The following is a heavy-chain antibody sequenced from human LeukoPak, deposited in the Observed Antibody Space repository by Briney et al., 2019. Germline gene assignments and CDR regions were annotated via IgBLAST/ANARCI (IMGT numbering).Heavy chain of an antibody. Sequence: SETLSLTCAVYGGSFSGYYWSWIRQPPGKGLEWIGEINHSGSTNYNPSLKSRVTISVDTSKNQFSLKLSSVTAADTAVYYCARSWEVVTLFYFDYWGQGTLVTVSS. J-gene: IGHJ4*02. D-gene: IGHD4-23*01. CDR3: ARSWEVVTLFYFDY. CDR1: GGSFSGYY. CDR2: INHSGST. V-gene: IGHV4-34*01.